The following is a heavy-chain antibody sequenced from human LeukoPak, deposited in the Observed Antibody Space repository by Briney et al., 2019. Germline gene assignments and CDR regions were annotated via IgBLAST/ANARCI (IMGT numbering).Heavy chain of an antibody. CDR2: IYYSGST. CDR1: GGSISSGGYY. D-gene: IGHD5-18*01. V-gene: IGHV4-31*03. Sequence: SETLSLTCTVSGGSISSGGYYWSWIRQHPGKGLEWIGYIYYSGSTYYNPSLKSRVTISVDTSKNQFSLKLSSVTAAGTAVYYCARVKNGYSYGYIDDYWGQGTLVTVSS. CDR3: ARVKNGYSYGYIDDY. J-gene: IGHJ4*02.